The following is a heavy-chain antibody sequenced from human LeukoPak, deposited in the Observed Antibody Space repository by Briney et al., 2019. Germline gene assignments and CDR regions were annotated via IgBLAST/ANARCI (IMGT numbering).Heavy chain of an antibody. J-gene: IGHJ3*02. D-gene: IGHD3-10*01. CDR1: GGSISSGDYY. V-gene: IGHV4-30-4*01. CDR3: ARADLEGHVLLWFGEGNAFDI. CDR2: IYYSGST. Sequence: SQTLSLTCTVSGGSISSGDYYWSWIRQPPGKGLEWIGYIYYSGSTYYNPSLKSRVTISVDTSKNQFSLKLSSVTAADTAVYYCARADLEGHVLLWFGEGNAFDIWGQGTMVTVSS.